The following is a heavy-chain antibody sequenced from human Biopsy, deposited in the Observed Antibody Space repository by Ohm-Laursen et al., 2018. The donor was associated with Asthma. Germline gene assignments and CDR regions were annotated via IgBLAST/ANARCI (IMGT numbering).Heavy chain of an antibody. Sequence: TLSLTCPVSGGSISSNFYYWGWIRQPPGKGLEWIGNIYKSGQVYYNLSLKSRVTISVDTSKNQFSLQLTSVTAADTAVYYCAGKKLVGAEGPFDMWGQGNMVNVSS. CDR3: AGKKLVGAEGPFDM. V-gene: IGHV4-39*01. CDR2: IYKSGQV. CDR1: GGSISSNFYY. J-gene: IGHJ3*02. D-gene: IGHD1-26*01.